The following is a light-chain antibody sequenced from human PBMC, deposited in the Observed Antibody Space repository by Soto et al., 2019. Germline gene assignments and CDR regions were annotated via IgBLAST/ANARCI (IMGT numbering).Light chain of an antibody. CDR2: AAS. CDR1: QSISSW. V-gene: IGKV1-5*01. Sequence: DIHMTQSPSTLSASVGDRVTITRLASQSISSWLAWYQQKPGKAPKLLIYAASTLQSGVPSRFSGSGSGTEFTLTISSLQPEDFATYYCQQLNTYPITFGQGTRLEIK. J-gene: IGKJ5*01. CDR3: QQLNTYPIT.